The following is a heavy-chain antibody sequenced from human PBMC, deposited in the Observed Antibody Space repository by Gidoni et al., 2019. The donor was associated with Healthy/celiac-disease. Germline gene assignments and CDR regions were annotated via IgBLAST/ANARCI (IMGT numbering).Heavy chain of an antibody. V-gene: IGHV3-23*01. J-gene: IGHJ5*02. Sequence: EVQLLAAGGGLVQPGGSLRLSCAASGFTFSSYAMSWVRQAPGKGLEGVSAISGSGGSTYYADSVKGRFTISRDNSKNTLYLQMNSLSAEDTAVYYCAKERRGLISSWYAGWFDPWGQETLVTVSS. CDR3: AKERRGLISSWYAGWFDP. D-gene: IGHD6-13*01. CDR1: GFTFSSYA. CDR2: ISGSGGST.